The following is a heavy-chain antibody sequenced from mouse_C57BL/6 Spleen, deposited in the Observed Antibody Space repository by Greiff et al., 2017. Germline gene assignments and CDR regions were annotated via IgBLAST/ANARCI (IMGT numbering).Heavy chain of an antibody. J-gene: IGHJ2*01. V-gene: IGHV1-52*01. CDR3: ARSTIVRGYFDY. CDR2: IDPSASET. CDR1: GYTFTSYW. D-gene: IGHD2-5*01. Sequence: QVQLQQPGAELVRPGSSVKLSCKASGYTFTSYWMHWVKQRPIQGLEWIGNIDPSASETHYNQKFKDKATLTVDKSYSTAYMQSSSLTSEDSAVYYCARSTIVRGYFDYWGQGTTLTVSS.